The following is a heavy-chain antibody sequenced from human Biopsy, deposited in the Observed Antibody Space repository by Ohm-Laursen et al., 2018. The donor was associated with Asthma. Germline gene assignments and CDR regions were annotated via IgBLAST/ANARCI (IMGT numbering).Heavy chain of an antibody. CDR3: ARGSSSRLSQWELLVSGGKRDHSYYGMDV. CDR2: MYYGETT. CDR1: GASITSSAYY. Sequence: SETLSLTCTVSGASITSSAYYWGWIRQPPGKGLEWIGSMYYGETTYYSPSLSSRLTLSVDTSKNQFSLRLTSVTAADTAVYYCARGSSSRLSQWELLVSGGKRDHSYYGMDVWGQGTTVTVSS. V-gene: IGHV4-39*07. D-gene: IGHD1-26*01. J-gene: IGHJ6*02.